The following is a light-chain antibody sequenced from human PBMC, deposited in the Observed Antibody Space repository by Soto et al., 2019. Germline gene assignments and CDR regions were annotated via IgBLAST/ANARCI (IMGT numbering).Light chain of an antibody. CDR2: RVS. Sequence: EIVFTQSPGTLSLSPGERATLSCSASQTITTLAWYQRKPGQAPRLLIYRVSSRATGVPDRFSGSGSGTDYTLTISRLEPEDFAVYYCQQYGNLPLTFGGGTKVDIK. V-gene: IGKV3-20*01. CDR1: QTITT. CDR3: QQYGNLPLT. J-gene: IGKJ4*01.